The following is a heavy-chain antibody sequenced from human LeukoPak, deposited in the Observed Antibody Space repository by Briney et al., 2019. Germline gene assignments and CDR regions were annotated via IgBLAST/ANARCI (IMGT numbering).Heavy chain of an antibody. D-gene: IGHD6-13*01. J-gene: IGHJ4*02. CDR3: ARDLIAAAGPFDY. CDR2: IKQDGSEK. Sequence: GGSLRLSXAASGFTFSSYWMSWVCQAPGKGLEWVANIKQDGSEKYYVDSVKGRFTISRDNAKNSLYLQMNSLRAEDTAVYYFARDLIAAAGPFDYWGQGTLVTVSS. V-gene: IGHV3-7*01. CDR1: GFTFSSYW.